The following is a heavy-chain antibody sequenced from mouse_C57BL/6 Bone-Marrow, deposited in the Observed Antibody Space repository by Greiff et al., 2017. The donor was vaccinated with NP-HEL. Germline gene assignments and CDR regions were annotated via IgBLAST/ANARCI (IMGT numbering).Heavy chain of an antibody. CDR1: GSTFTSYW. J-gene: IGHJ3*01. D-gene: IGHD1-1*01. CDR2: IYPSDSET. V-gene: IGHV1-61*01. Sequence: QVQLQQPGAELVRPGSSVKLSCKASGSTFTSYWMDWVKQRPGQGLDWIGNIYPSDSETHYNQKFKDKATLTVDKSSSTAYMQLSSLTSEDSAVYYCARESHNTTVGDCRFAYWGQGTLVTVSA. CDR3: ARESHNTTVGDCRFAY.